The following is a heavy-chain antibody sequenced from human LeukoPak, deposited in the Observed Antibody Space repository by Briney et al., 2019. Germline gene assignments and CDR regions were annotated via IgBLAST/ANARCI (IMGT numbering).Heavy chain of an antibody. CDR2: ISWNSGSI. CDR3: AKDLSGYYDSSGYFDY. CDR1: GCTFDDYA. D-gene: IGHD3-22*01. Sequence: GRSLRLSCAASGCTFDDYAMHWVRQAPGKGLEWVSGISWNSGSIGYADSVKGRFTISRDNAKNSLYLQMNSLRAEDTALYYCAKDLSGYYDSSGYFDYWGQGTLVTVSS. J-gene: IGHJ4*02. V-gene: IGHV3-9*01.